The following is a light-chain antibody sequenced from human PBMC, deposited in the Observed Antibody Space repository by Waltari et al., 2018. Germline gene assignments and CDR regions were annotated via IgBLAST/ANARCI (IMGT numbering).Light chain of an antibody. V-gene: IGKV1-NL1*01. CDR2: AAS. CDR1: QVIRDS. CDR3: QQYNSVPRT. J-gene: IGKJ1*01. Sequence: DIQMTQSPPSLSASVGDRVTITCRASQVIRDSLAWYQQKPGKVPKLLLYAASKLESGVPSRFSGGGSGTDYTLTITSLQPEDFATYFCQQYNSVPRTFGQGTKVEIK.